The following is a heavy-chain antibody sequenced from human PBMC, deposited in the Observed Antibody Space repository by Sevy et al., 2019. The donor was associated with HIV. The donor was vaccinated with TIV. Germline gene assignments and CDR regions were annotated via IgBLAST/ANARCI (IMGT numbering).Heavy chain of an antibody. CDR2: IKSKTDGGTT. Sequence: GGSLRLSCAASGXXFSNAWMSWVRQAPGKGLEWVGRIKSKTDGGTTDYAAPVKGRFTISRDDSKNTLYLQMNSLKTEDAAVYYCTTAAPDYYDSSGYYYVFDYWGQGTLVTVSS. V-gene: IGHV3-15*01. CDR1: GXXFSNAW. CDR3: TTAAPDYYDSSGYYYVFDY. J-gene: IGHJ4*02. D-gene: IGHD3-22*01.